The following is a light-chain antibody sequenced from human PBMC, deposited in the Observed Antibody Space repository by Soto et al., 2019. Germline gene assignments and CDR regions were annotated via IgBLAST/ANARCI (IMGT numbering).Light chain of an antibody. CDR3: QSYDSSLSALV. V-gene: IGLV1-40*01. J-gene: IGLJ2*01. CDR2: GNS. Sequence: QSVLTQPPSVSGAPGQRVTISCAGSSSNIGAGYDVHWYQQLPGTAPKLLIYGNSNRPSGVPDRFSGSKSGTSASLAITGLQAAGEADYYCQSYDSSLSALVFGGGTKPTVL. CDR1: SSNIGAGYD.